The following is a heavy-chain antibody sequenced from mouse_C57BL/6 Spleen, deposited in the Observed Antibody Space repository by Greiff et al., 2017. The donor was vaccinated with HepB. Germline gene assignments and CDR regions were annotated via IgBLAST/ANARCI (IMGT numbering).Heavy chain of an antibody. CDR2: INYDGSST. J-gene: IGHJ3*01. CDR3: AREYYGSSYEFAY. V-gene: IGHV5-16*01. CDR1: GFTFSDYY. D-gene: IGHD1-1*01. Sequence: EVMLVESEGGLVQPGSSMKLSCTASGFTFSDYYMAWVRQVPEKGLEWVANINYDGSSTYYLDSLKSRFIISRDNAKNILYLQMSSLKSEDTATYYCAREYYGSSYEFAYWGQGTLVTVSA.